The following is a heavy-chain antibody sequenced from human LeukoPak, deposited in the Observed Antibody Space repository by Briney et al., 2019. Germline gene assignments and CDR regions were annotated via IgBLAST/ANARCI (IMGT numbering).Heavy chain of an antibody. D-gene: IGHD6-19*01. CDR3: ARTAVAGFHTFDY. Sequence: GGSLGLSCAASGFTVSSNYMSWVRQAPGKGLEWVSVIYSGGSTYYADSVKGRFTISRDNSKNTLYLQMNSLRAEDTAVYYCARTAVAGFHTFDYWGQGTLVTVSS. J-gene: IGHJ4*02. CDR2: IYSGGST. V-gene: IGHV3-66*01. CDR1: GFTVSSNY.